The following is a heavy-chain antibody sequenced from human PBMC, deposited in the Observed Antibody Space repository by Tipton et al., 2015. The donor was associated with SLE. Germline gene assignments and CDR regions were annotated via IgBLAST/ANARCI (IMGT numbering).Heavy chain of an antibody. CDR1: GGSISSNTW. V-gene: IGHV4-4*02. CDR2: IHHRGTT. J-gene: IGHJ6*02. D-gene: IGHD2-21*02. CDR3: ARVVTVGAAHYYDIDV. Sequence: TLSLTCTVSGGSISSNTWWNWVRQPPGMGLEWIGEIHHRGTTNYNPSLKSRVTISVDKSKSQFSLKLGSLTAADTAVYYCARVVTVGAAHYYDIDVWGQGTRVTVSS.